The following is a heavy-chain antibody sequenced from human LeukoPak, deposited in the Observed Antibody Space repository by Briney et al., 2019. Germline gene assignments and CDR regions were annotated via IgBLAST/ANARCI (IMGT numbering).Heavy chain of an antibody. CDR1: GGSVSDYY. D-gene: IGHD3-22*01. J-gene: IGHJ6*03. V-gene: IGHV4-59*02. Sequence: SETLSLTCTISGGSVSDYYWSWIRQSPGKGLEWIGYIYYSGSTYYNPSLKSRVTISVDTSKNQFSLKLSSVTAADTAVYYCARDRGKGYYYDSSGRSYYMDVWGKGTTVTVSS. CDR2: IYYSGST. CDR3: ARDRGKGYYYDSSGRSYYMDV.